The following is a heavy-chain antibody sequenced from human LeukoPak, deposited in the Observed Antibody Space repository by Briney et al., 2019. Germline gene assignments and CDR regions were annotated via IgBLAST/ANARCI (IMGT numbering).Heavy chain of an antibody. J-gene: IGHJ4*02. CDR2: ISYDGSNK. CDR1: GFTFSSYG. CDR3: AKGSESGILTGLLDY. Sequence: QPGGSLRLSCAASGFTFSSYGMHWVRQAPGKGLEWVAVISYDGSNKYYADSVKGRFTISRDNSKNTLCLQMNSLRAEDTAVYYCAKGSESGILTGLLDYWGQGTLVTVSS. V-gene: IGHV3-30*18. D-gene: IGHD3-9*01.